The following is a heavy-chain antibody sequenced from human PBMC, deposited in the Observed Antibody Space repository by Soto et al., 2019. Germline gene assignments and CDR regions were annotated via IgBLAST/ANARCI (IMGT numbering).Heavy chain of an antibody. Sequence: GASVKVSCKASGGTFSSYAISWVRPAPLQGREWMGGVIPIFGTANYAQKFQGRVTITADEYTSTAYMELSSLRSEDTAVYYCARALGAVAASYYYYGMDVWGQGTTVTVSS. D-gene: IGHD6-19*01. J-gene: IGHJ6*01. CDR3: ARALGAVAASYYYYGMDV. CDR2: VIPIFGTA. CDR1: GGTFSSYA. V-gene: IGHV1-69*13.